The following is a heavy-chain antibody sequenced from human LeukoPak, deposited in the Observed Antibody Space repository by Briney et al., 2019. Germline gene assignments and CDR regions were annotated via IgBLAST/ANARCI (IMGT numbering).Heavy chain of an antibody. V-gene: IGHV3-7*01. CDR1: GFTLSSFW. J-gene: IGHJ4*02. CDR2: ISPDGSET. CDR3: VRWGVEAGMDS. Sequence: PGGSLRLSCEAPGFTLSSFWMGWVRQAPGKGLEWVANISPDGSETYYADSVKGRFTISRDNGKKSMFLQMNSLRAEETTVYFCVRWGVEAGMDSWGQGTLVTVSS. D-gene: IGHD6-19*01.